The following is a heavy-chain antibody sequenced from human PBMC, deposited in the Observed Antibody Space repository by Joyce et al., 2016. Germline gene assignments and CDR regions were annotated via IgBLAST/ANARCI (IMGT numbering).Heavy chain of an antibody. V-gene: IGHV6-1*01. CDR1: GDSVSSNDAA. J-gene: IGHJ5*02. Sequence: QVLLQQSGPGLVKPSQTLSLTCAISGDSVSSNDAAWTWIRQSPSRGLEWLGRTYYRSKWFNDYAVSVKSRMIINSDTSKNRFSLQLNSVTPEDTAVYYCARDVTRMGYVEPWGQGTLVTVSS. CDR2: TYYRSKWFN. D-gene: IGHD4-17*01. CDR3: ARDVTRMGYVEP.